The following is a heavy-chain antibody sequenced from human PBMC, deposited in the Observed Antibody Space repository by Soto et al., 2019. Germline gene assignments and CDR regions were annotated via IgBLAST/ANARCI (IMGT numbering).Heavy chain of an antibody. CDR2: INVDNGET. V-gene: IGHV1-18*04. CDR1: GYNFMRYG. Sequence: QVQLVQSGAEVKKPEASVKVSCKASGYNFMRYGFTWVRQAPGQGLEWMGWINVDNGETKYPQKIQGRVTMTTDTSTSTVYMELRSLTSDDTAVYYCARWISGGYSDWFDPWGHGTLVTVSS. D-gene: IGHD1-26*01. CDR3: ARWISGGYSDWFDP. J-gene: IGHJ5*02.